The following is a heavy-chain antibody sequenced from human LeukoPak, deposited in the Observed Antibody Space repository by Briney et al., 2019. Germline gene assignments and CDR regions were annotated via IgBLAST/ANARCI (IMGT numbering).Heavy chain of an antibody. D-gene: IGHD2-2*02. Sequence: SETLSLTCTVSGGSISSYYWSWIRQPPGKGLEWIGYIYYSGSTNYNPSLKSRVTISVDTSKNQFSLKLSSVTAADKAVYYCARSIVVVPAAIDWYFDLWGRGTLVTVSS. CDR2: IYYSGST. J-gene: IGHJ2*01. CDR1: GGSISSYY. CDR3: ARSIVVVPAAIDWYFDL. V-gene: IGHV4-59*01.